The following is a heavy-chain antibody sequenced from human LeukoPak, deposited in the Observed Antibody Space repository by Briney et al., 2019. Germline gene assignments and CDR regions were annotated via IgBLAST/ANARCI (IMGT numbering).Heavy chain of an antibody. V-gene: IGHV4-59*01. CDR1: GGSISSYY. D-gene: IGHD3-10*01. CDR3: ARWFGELSLFDP. J-gene: IGHJ5*02. Sequence: SETLSLTCTVSGGSISSYYWSWIRQPPGKGLEWIGYIYYSGSTNYNPSLKSQVTISVDTSKNQFSLKLSSVTAADTAVYYCARWFGELSLFDPWGQGTLVTVSS. CDR2: IYYSGST.